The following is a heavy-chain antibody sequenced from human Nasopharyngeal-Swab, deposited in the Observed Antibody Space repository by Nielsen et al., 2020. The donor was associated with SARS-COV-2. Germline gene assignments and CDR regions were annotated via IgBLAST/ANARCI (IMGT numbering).Heavy chain of an antibody. V-gene: IGHV3-23*01. J-gene: IGHJ6*02. D-gene: IGHD4/OR15-4a*01. CDR1: GFTFSSYA. Sequence: GESLKISCAASGFTFSSYAMSWVRQAPGKGLEWVSAISGSGGSTYYADSVKGRFTISRDNSKNTLYLQTNSLRAEDTAVYYCAKDGGLTTFPYYYYYGMDVWGQGTTVTVSS. CDR3: AKDGGLTTFPYYYYYGMDV. CDR2: ISGSGGST.